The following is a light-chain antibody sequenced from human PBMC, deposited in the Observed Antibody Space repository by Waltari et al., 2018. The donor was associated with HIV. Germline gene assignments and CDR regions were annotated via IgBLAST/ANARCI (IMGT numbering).Light chain of an antibody. CDR2: EVS. CDR3: SSYTSSSTPVV. CDR1: SSDVGGHHY. J-gene: IGLJ2*01. V-gene: IGLV2-14*01. Sequence: QSALTQPASVSGSPGQSITIPCTGTSSDVGGHHYVAMYQQHPGKAPKLMIYEVSNRPSGVSNRFSGSKSGNTASLTISGLQAEDEADYYCSSYTSSSTPVVFGGGTKLTVL.